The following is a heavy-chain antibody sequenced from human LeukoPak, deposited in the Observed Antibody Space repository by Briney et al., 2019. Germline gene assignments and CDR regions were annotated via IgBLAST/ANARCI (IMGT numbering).Heavy chain of an antibody. Sequence: SGTLSLTCGVSGGSISTNNWWSWVRQPPGKGLEWIGEIYHSGSTNYNSSLKSRVTISVDTSKNQFSLKLSSVTAADTAVYYCARYTTVTTSFDYWGQGTLVTVSS. CDR2: IYHSGST. D-gene: IGHD4-17*01. J-gene: IGHJ4*02. CDR3: ARYTTVTTSFDY. CDR1: GGSISTNNW. V-gene: IGHV4-4*02.